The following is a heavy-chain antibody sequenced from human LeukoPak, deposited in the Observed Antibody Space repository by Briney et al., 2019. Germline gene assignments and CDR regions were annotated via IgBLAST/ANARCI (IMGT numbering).Heavy chain of an antibody. J-gene: IGHJ4*02. CDR2: IIPIFGTA. D-gene: IGHD6-6*01. CDR3: ARGGDEQLGPDY. Sequence: ASVKVSCKASGGTFSSYAFSWVRQAPGQGLEWMGGIIPIFGTANYAQKFQGRVTITRNTSISTAYMELSSLRSEDTAVYYCARGGDEQLGPDYWGQGTLVTVSS. CDR1: GGTFSSYA. V-gene: IGHV1-69*05.